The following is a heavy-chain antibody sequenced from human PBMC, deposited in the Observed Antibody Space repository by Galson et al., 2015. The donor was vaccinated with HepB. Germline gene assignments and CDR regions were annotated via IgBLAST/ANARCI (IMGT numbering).Heavy chain of an antibody. CDR1: GFSFSSYA. Sequence: SLRLSCAASGFSFSSYAMSWVRQAPGKGLEWVSANTGNGASTYYAESVKGRFTISRDNSNNTLYLQMNSLRPEDTAAYYCAKDRLVRVTFFDYWGQGTLVTVSS. CDR2: NTGNGAST. J-gene: IGHJ4*02. D-gene: IGHD6-19*01. CDR3: AKDRLVRVTFFDY. V-gene: IGHV3-23*01.